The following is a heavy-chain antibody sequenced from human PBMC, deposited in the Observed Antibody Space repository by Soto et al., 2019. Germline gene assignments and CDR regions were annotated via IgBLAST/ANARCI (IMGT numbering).Heavy chain of an antibody. Sequence: PSETLSLTCRVSGGSISSGGYYWSWIRQHPGKGLEWIGYIYYSGSTYYNPSLKSRVTISVDTSKNQFSLKLSSVTAADTAVYYCARSLTGTPSPDYWGQGTLVTVSS. V-gene: IGHV4-31*03. J-gene: IGHJ4*02. CDR2: IYYSGST. CDR3: ARSLTGTPSPDY. D-gene: IGHD1-20*01. CDR1: GGSISSGGYY.